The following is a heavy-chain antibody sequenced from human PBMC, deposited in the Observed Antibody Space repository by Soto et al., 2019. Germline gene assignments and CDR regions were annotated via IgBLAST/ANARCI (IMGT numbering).Heavy chain of an antibody. V-gene: IGHV4-4*02. CDR2: IYHSGTT. Sequence: QVQLQESGPGLVKPSGTLSLTCAVSGGSISSSNWWTWVRQPPGKGLEWIGEIYHSGTTNYNASLKSRVTISVDKSKNHFSLKMSSVTAADTAMYYWARGSGDFNGWFDPWGRGALVTVSS. J-gene: IGHJ5*02. D-gene: IGHD1-26*01. CDR1: GGSISSSNW. CDR3: ARGSGDFNGWFDP.